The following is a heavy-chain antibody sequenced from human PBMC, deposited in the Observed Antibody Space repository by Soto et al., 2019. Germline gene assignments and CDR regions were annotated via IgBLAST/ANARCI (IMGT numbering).Heavy chain of an antibody. Sequence: QVQLQESGPGLVKPSQTLSLTCTVSGGSTSSGAYYWGWIRQHSGKGLEWIGYMHYSGSAYYNPSLKCRVTISVDTSMNQFSLKLSSVTAADTAMYYCARYFFDSSGYSNWFDSWGQGTLVTVSS. CDR1: GGSTSSGAYY. CDR2: MHYSGSA. V-gene: IGHV4-31*03. D-gene: IGHD3-22*01. CDR3: ARYFFDSSGYSNWFDS. J-gene: IGHJ5*01.